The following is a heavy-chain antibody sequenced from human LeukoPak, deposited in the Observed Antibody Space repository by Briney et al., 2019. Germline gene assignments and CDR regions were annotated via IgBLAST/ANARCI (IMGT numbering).Heavy chain of an antibody. Sequence: PSETLSLTCTVSGGSISSSSYYWGWIRQPPGKGLEWIGSIYYSGSTYYNPSLKSRVTISVDTSKNQFSLKLSSVTAADTAVYYCASSAPWVATHVDYWGQGTLVTVSS. D-gene: IGHD5-12*01. CDR1: GGSISSSSYY. V-gene: IGHV4-39*01. J-gene: IGHJ4*02. CDR3: ASSAPWVATHVDY. CDR2: IYYSGST.